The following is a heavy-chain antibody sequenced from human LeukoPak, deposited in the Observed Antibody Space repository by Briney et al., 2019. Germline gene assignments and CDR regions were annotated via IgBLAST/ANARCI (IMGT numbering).Heavy chain of an antibody. CDR2: INHSGST. D-gene: IGHD2-2*01. CDR1: GGSFSGYY. J-gene: IGHJ6*03. CDR3: ARGRTGYQLLPTKKDYSYYYMDV. V-gene: IGHV4-34*01. Sequence: SETLSLTCAVYGGSFSGYYWSWIRQPPGKGLEWIGEINHSGSTNYNPSLKSRVTISVDTSKNQFSLKLSSVTAADTAVYYCARGRTGYQLLPTKKDYSYYYMDVWXKGTTVTVSS.